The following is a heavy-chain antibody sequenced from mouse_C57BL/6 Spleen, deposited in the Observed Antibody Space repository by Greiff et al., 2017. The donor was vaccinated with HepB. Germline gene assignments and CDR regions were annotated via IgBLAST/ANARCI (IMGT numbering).Heavy chain of an antibody. CDR2: IYPGGGYT. V-gene: IGHV1-63*01. Sequence: QVQLQQSGAELVRPGTSVKMSCKASGYTFTNYWIGWAKQRPGHGLEWIGDIYPGGGYTNYNEKFKGKATLTADKSSSTAYMQFSSLTSEDSAIYYGASYDDDGAFAYWGQGTLVTVSA. D-gene: IGHD2-4*01. J-gene: IGHJ3*01. CDR3: ASYDDDGAFAY. CDR1: GYTFTNYW.